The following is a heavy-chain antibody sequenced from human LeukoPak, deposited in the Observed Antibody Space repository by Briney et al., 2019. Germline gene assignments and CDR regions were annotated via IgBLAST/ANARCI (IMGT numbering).Heavy chain of an antibody. CDR1: GFTVSSNY. J-gene: IGHJ3*01. CDR2: IYSGGST. D-gene: IGHD3-16*01. V-gene: IGHV3-66*02. Sequence: GGSLRLSCAASGFTVSSNYMSWVRQAPGKGLEWVSTIYSGGSTYYADSVKGRFTISRDNSKNTLYLQMNSLRAGDTAVYYCASHKAYRAFDVWGQGTMVIVSS. CDR3: ASHKAYRAFDV.